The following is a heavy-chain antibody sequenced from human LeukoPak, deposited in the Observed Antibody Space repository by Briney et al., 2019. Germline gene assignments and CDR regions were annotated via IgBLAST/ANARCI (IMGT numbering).Heavy chain of an antibody. CDR1: GGSFSGYY. CDR3: AKVVGRMDD. J-gene: IGHJ6*04. CDR2: INHSGST. V-gene: IGHV4-34*01. Sequence: SETLSLTCAVYGGSFSGYYWSWIRQPPGKGLEWIGEINHSGSTNYNPSLKSRVTISVDTSKNQFSLKLSSVTAADTAVYYCAKVVGRMDDWGKGTTVTVSS.